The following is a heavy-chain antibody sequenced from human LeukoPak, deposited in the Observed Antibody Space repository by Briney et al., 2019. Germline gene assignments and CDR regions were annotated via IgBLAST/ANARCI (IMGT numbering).Heavy chain of an antibody. CDR3: AKTPSGSYYLFGHFDY. J-gene: IGHJ4*02. CDR2: ISGSGGST. CDR1: GFTFSSYA. Sequence: GGSLRLSCAASGFTFSSYAMSWVRQAPGKGLEWASAISGSGGSTYYADSVKGRFTISRDNSKNTLYLQMNSLRAEDTAVYYCAKTPSGSYYLFGHFDYWGQGTLVTVSS. V-gene: IGHV3-23*01. D-gene: IGHD1-26*01.